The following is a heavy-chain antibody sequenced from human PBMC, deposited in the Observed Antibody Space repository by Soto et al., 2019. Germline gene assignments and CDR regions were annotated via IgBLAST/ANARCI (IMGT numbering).Heavy chain of an antibody. CDR3: ARALSSGWYYPDY. V-gene: IGHV1-8*01. J-gene: IGHJ4*02. Sequence: ASVKVSCKASGYNFTSYEINCERQASGQPLEWMGWMNPNSGNTGYAQKFQGRVTSTRNSSISTAYMELSSMISQDTAVYYCARALSSGWYYPDYWGQGTLVTVSS. CDR1: GYNFTSYE. D-gene: IGHD6-19*01. CDR2: MNPNSGNT.